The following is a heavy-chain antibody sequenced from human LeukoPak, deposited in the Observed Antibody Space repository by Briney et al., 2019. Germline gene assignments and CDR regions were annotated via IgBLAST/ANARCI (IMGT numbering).Heavy chain of an antibody. CDR1: GYTFTGYY. CDR2: INPNSGGT. CDR3: ARAYRGPHRSGSYLPPNY. D-gene: IGHD1-26*01. Sequence: EASVKVSCKASGYTFTGYYMHWVRQAPGQGLEWMGWINPNSGGTNYAQKFQGRVTMTRDTSISTAYMELSRLRSDDTAVYYCARAYRGPHRSGSYLPPNYWGQGTLVTVSS. V-gene: IGHV1-2*02. J-gene: IGHJ4*02.